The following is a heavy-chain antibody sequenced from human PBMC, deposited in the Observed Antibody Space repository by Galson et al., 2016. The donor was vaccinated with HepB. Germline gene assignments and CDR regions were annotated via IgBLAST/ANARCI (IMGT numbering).Heavy chain of an antibody. CDR1: GFTFGDYT. D-gene: IGHD4-11*01. CDR3: AEDGVRSSYSYFDY. Sequence: SLRLSCAASGFTFGDYTMSWVRQAPGKGLEWVSGLSVSGDTTYYADSVKGRFTISRDNSKNMLHLQMNSLRADDTAVYYFAEDGVRSSYSYFDYWGRGTLVTVSS. J-gene: IGHJ4*02. CDR2: LSVSGDTT. V-gene: IGHV3-23*01.